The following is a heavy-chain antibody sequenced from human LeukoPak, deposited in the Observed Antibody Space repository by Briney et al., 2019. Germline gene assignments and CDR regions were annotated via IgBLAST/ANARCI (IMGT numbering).Heavy chain of an antibody. Sequence: GGSLRLSCAASGFTFISYGMHWVRQVPGKGLEWVAFIRYDGSNKDYADSVKGRFTISRDNSKNTLYLQMNSLRAEDTAVYYCAKERESSSSWDLFDYWGQGTLVTVSS. D-gene: IGHD6-13*01. J-gene: IGHJ4*02. CDR1: GFTFISYG. CDR3: AKERESSSSWDLFDY. CDR2: IRYDGSNK. V-gene: IGHV3-30*02.